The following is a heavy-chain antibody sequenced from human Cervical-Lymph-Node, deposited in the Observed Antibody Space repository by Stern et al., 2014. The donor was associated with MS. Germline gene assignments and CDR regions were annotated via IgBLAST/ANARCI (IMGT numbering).Heavy chain of an antibody. CDR3: ARHGGQQLVLGLDS. CDR2: IYPGDSDT. V-gene: IGHV5-51*01. J-gene: IGHJ4*02. D-gene: IGHD6-13*01. Sequence: VQLGQSGAEVKKPGESLKISCKGSGHSFSNYWIGWVRQMPGKGLEGMGMIYPGDSDTRYSPSFQGHVTISADKSIGTAYLQWSSLEASDTATYYCARHGGQQLVLGLDSWGQGTLVTVSS. CDR1: GHSFSNYW.